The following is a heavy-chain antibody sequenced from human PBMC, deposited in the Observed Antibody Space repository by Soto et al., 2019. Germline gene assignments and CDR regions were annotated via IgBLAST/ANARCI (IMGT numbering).Heavy chain of an antibody. CDR3: ARETYCGGDCYTYGALEI. Sequence: QVQLVQSGAEVKKPGSSVKVSCKASGGTFSSYAISWVRQAPGQGLEWMGGIIPIFGTANYAQKFQGRVTITADESTSTAYRERSSLRSEDTAVYYCARETYCGGDCYTYGALEIWGQGTMVTVSS. J-gene: IGHJ3*02. CDR2: IIPIFGTA. V-gene: IGHV1-69*01. CDR1: GGTFSSYA. D-gene: IGHD2-21*02.